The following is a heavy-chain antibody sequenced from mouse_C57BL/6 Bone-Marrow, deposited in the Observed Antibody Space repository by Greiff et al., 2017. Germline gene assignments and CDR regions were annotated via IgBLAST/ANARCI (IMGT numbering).Heavy chain of an antibody. CDR2: IDPSDSYT. Sequence: VQLQQPGAELVKPGASVKLSCKASGYTFTSYWMQWVKQRPGQGLEWIGEIDPSDSYTNYNQKFKGKARLTVDTSSSTTYMQLSSLTSEDSAVYYCARQLRPYYYAMDYWGQGTSVTVSS. D-gene: IGHD3-2*02. J-gene: IGHJ4*01. V-gene: IGHV1-50*01. CDR1: GYTFTSYW. CDR3: ARQLRPYYYAMDY.